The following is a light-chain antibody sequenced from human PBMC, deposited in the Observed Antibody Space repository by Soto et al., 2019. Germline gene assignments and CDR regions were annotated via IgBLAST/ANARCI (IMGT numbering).Light chain of an antibody. CDR1: QSVSSSY. CDR3: QQSGSSPIT. J-gene: IGKJ5*01. Sequence: EIVLTQSPGTLSLSPGERATLSCRASQSVSSSYLAWYQQKSGQAPRLLIYGASSRATGIPDRFSGSGSGRDFTLTISRLEPEDFAAYYCQQSGSSPITFGQGTRLEIK. CDR2: GAS. V-gene: IGKV3-20*01.